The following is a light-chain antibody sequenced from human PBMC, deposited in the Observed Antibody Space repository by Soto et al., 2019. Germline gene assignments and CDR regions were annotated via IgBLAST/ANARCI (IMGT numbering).Light chain of an antibody. CDR3: QQYNSYPVT. CDR1: QTLNNY. V-gene: IGKV1-16*01. Sequence: DIQMTQSPSSVSASVGDRVTITCRASQTLNNYLAWYQQKPGKAPKLLIYAASSLQSGVPSRFSGSGSGTEFTLTISTLQPDDFATYYCQQYNSYPVTFGGGTKVDIK. CDR2: AAS. J-gene: IGKJ4*01.